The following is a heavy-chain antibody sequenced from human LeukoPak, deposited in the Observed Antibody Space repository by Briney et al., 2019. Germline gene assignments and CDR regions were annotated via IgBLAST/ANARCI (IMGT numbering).Heavy chain of an antibody. J-gene: IGHJ4*02. CDR3: ARGVLTFDY. CDR2: IKQDGSEE. Sequence: PGGSLRLSCAASGFIFSSYWMSWVRQAPGKGLEWVANIKQDGSEEYYVGSVKGRFTISRGYATNSLYLQMNSLRAEDTAVYYCARGVLTFDYWGQGTLVTVSS. D-gene: IGHD3-9*01. CDR1: GFIFSSYW. V-gene: IGHV3-7*05.